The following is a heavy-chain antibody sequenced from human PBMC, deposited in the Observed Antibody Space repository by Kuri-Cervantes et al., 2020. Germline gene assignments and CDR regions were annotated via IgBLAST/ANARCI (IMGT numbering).Heavy chain of an antibody. CDR3: ARDLDSSGWSEGDDAFDI. V-gene: IGHV3-21*03. CDR1: GFTFSSYS. D-gene: IGHD6-19*01. J-gene: IGHJ3*02. Sequence: GGSLRLSCAASGFTFSSYSMNWVRQAPGKGLEWVSSISSSSSYIYYADSVKGRFTISRDNAKNSLYLQMNSLRAEDTAVYYCARDLDSSGWSEGDDAFDIWGQGTMVTVSS. CDR2: ISSSSSYI.